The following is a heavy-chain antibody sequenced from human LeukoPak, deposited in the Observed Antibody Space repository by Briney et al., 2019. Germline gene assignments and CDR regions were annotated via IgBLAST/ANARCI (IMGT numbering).Heavy chain of an antibody. Sequence: GGSLRLSCAASGFTVSTNYMSWVRQAPGKGLEWVSVLYTGGNTYYADSVKGRFTISRDNSENTLFIQMISLRAEDTAVYYCARWAGFGLPFDYWGQGTLVTVSS. D-gene: IGHD5-18*01. CDR3: ARWAGFGLPFDY. V-gene: IGHV3-66*01. CDR1: GFTVSTNY. CDR2: LYTGGNT. J-gene: IGHJ4*02.